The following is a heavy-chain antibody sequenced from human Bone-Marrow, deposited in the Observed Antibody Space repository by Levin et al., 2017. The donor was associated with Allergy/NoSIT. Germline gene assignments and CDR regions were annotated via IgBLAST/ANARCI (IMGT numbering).Heavy chain of an antibody. Sequence: KVSCKAVGYSFSNYWIGWVRQLPGKDLEWLGIIYPGDSDTRHSPFLEGRVTISADKSIRTAYLQWNSLETSDTATYYCARQQPSWFSDYWGQGTQVTVAS. CDR3: ARQQPSWFSDY. CDR1: GYSFSNYW. V-gene: IGHV5-51*01. CDR2: IYPGDSDT. J-gene: IGHJ4*02. D-gene: IGHD3-22*01.